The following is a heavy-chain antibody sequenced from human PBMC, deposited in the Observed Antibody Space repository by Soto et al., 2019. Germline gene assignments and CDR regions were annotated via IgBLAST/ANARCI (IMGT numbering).Heavy chain of an antibody. CDR1: GGSISSGVYY. J-gene: IGHJ5*02. CDR2: IYYSGST. V-gene: IGHV4-31*03. D-gene: IGHD2-15*01. Sequence: QVQLQESGPGLVKPSQTLSLTCTVSGGSISSGVYYWSWIRQHPGKGLEWIGYIYYSGSTYYNPSLKSRVNISVDTSKKQFSLKLSSVTAEDTAVYYCAIDRPHLGYCSGGSCYYGFDPWGQGTLVTVSS. CDR3: AIDRPHLGYCSGGSCYYGFDP.